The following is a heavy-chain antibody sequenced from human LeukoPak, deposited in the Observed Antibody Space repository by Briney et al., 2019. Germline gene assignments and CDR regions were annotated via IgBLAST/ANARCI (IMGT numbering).Heavy chain of an antibody. D-gene: IGHD2/OR15-2a*01. Sequence: GGSLRLSCAASGFTVSSNYMSRVRQAPGKGLEWVSVIYSGGSTFYADSVKGRFSISRDNSKNTLYLQMNSLRAEDTAVYYCRYFLPHFGYWGQGTLVTVSS. CDR3: RYFLPHFGY. J-gene: IGHJ4*02. CDR1: GFTVSSNY. V-gene: IGHV3-53*01. CDR2: IYSGGST.